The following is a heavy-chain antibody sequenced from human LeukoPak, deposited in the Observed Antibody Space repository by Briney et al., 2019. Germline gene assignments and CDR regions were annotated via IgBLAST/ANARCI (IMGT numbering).Heavy chain of an antibody. CDR1: GGSISSSSYY. J-gene: IGHJ6*03. V-gene: IGHV4-39*01. CDR2: IYYSGST. Sequence: TSETLSLTCTVSGGSISSSSYYWGWIRQPPGKGLAWIGSIYYSGSTYYNPSLKSRVTISVDTSKNQFSLKLSSVTAADTAVYYCARHLHYYYMDVWGKGTTVTVSS. CDR3: ARHLHYYYMDV.